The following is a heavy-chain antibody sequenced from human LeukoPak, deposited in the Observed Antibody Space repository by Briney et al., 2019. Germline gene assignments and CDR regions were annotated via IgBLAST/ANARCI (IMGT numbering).Heavy chain of an antibody. CDR2: ISSSSSYI. CDR3: ARDRLYYYGSGSYSSF. J-gene: IGHJ4*02. CDR1: GFTFSSDS. V-gene: IGHV3-21*01. Sequence: GGSLRLSCAASGFTFSSDSMNWVRQAPGKGLEWVSSISSSSSYIYYADSVKGRFTISRDNAKNSLYLQMNSLRAEDTAVYYCARDRLYYYGSGSYSSFWGQGTLVTVSS. D-gene: IGHD3-10*01.